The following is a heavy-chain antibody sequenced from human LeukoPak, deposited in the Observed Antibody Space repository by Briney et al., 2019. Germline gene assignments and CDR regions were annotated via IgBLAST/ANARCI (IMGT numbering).Heavy chain of an antibody. J-gene: IGHJ6*02. CDR2: ISSSSSYI. Sequence: GGSLRLSCAASGFTFSSYSMSWVRQAPGKGLEWVSSISSSSSYIYYADSVKGRFTISRDNAKNSLYLQMNSLRAEDTAAYYCARDSGTDIIVVVPAAKKDYYYGMDVWGQGTMVTVSS. D-gene: IGHD2-2*01. V-gene: IGHV3-21*01. CDR3: ARDSGTDIIVVVPAAKKDYYYGMDV. CDR1: GFTFSSYS.